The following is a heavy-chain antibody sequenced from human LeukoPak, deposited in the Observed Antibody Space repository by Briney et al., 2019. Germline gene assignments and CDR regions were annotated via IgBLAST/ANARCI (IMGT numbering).Heavy chain of an antibody. CDR2: INPSGGST. D-gene: IGHD6-13*01. V-gene: IGHV1-46*01. CDR3: ARARGIAAAGIWENWFDP. Sequence: ASVKVSCKASGYTFTSYYMHWVRQAPGQGLEWMGIINPSGGSTSYAQKFQGRVTMTRDTSTSTVYMELSSLRSGDTAVYYCARARGIAAAGIWENWFDPWGQGTLVTVSS. CDR1: GYTFTSYY. J-gene: IGHJ5*02.